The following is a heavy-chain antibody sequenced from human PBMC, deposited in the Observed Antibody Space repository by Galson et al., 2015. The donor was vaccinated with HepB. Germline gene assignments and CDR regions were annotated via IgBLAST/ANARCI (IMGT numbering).Heavy chain of an antibody. CDR1: GYTLTKLS. CDR2: FDPENGET. CDR3: ASFSSDWSSYNFDY. Sequence: SVKVSCKVSGYTLTKLSIHWVRQAPGKGLEWLGGFDPENGETIYAQTFEGRVTMTDDTSIDTAYMQLSSLRSEDTAIYYCASFSSDWSSYNFDYWGQGTLVSVSS. D-gene: IGHD3-9*01. J-gene: IGHJ4*02. V-gene: IGHV1-24*01.